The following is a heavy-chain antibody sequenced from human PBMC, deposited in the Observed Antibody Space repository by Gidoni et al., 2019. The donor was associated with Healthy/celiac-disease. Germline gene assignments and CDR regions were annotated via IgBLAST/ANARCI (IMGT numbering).Heavy chain of an antibody. CDR3: ARDDDDYGDYYFDY. V-gene: IGHV3-33*01. Sequence: SSYGMHWVRQAPGKGLEWVAVIWYDGSNKYYADSVKGRFTISRDNSKNTLYLQMNSLRAEDTAVYYCARDDDDYGDYYFDYWGQGTLVTVSS. CDR1: SSYG. CDR2: IWYDGSNK. J-gene: IGHJ4*02. D-gene: IGHD4-17*01.